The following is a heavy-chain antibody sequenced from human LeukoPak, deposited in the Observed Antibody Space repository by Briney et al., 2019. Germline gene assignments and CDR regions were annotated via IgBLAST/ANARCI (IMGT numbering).Heavy chain of an antibody. CDR1: GFTFSSYG. CDR2: IWYDGSNK. V-gene: IGHV3-33*01. CDR3: ARDACSSTSCYEIDP. J-gene: IGHJ5*02. Sequence: GRSLRLSCAASGFTFSSYGMHWVRQAPGKGLEWVAVIWYDGSNKYYADSVEGRFTISRDNSKNTLYLQMNSLRAEDTAVYYCARDACSSTSCYEIDPWGQGTLVTVSS. D-gene: IGHD2-2*01.